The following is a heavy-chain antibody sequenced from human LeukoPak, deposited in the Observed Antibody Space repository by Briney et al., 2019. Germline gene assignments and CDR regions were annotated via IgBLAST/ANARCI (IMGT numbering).Heavy chain of an antibody. J-gene: IGHJ3*02. D-gene: IGHD3-3*01. CDR2: TYYSGST. CDR3: ASEGFWSGYPDAFDI. CDR1: AGSLSSYY. Sequence: PSETLSLTCTVAAGSLSSYYWSWIRQPPGKGLEWIGYTYYSGSTNYNPSLKSRVTISVATSKNQVSLKLSSVTAADTAVYYCASEGFWSGYPDAFDIWGQGTMLTLCS. V-gene: IGHV4-59*01.